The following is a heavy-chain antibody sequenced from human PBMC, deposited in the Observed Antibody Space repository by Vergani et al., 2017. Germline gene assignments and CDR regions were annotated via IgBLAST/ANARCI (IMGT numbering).Heavy chain of an antibody. CDR1: GFSLSNARMG. J-gene: IGHJ6*02. CDR3: PRIRXCFEWPAYYYGMVV. D-gene: IGHD3-3*01. Sequence: QVTLKESGPVLVKPTETLTLTCTVSGFSLSNARMGVSWIRQPPGKALEWLAHIFSNDEKSYNTSLKSRLTITKDTSKSQVVLTMTNMDPVDTATYYCPRIRXCFEWPAYYYGMVVWDQGTTVTV. V-gene: IGHV2-26*01. CDR2: IFSNDEK.